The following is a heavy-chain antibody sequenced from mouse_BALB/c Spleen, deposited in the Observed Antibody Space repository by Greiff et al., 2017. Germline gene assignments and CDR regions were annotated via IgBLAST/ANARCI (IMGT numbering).Heavy chain of an antibody. CDR2: ISSGGGST. J-gene: IGHJ3*01. CDR3: ARQGWFRGFAY. D-gene: IGHD1-1*02. V-gene: IGHV5-12-1*01. Sequence: EVKVVESGGGLVKPGGSLKLSCAASGFAFSSYDMSWVRQTPEKRLEWVAYISSGGGSTYYPDTVKGRFTISRDNAKNTLYLQMSSLKSEDTAMYYCARQGWFRGFAYWGQGTLVTVSA. CDR1: GFAFSSYD.